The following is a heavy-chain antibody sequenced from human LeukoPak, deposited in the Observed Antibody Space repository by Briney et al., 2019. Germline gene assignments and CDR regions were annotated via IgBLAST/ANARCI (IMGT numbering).Heavy chain of an antibody. Sequence: SETLSLTCTVSGCSISSYYWSWIRQPAGKGLEWIGRIYTSGSTNYNPSLKSRVTMSVDTSKNQFSLKLSSVTAADTAVYYCAREGDDILTGYPARNFDYWGQGALVTVSS. CDR3: AREGDDILTGYPARNFDY. D-gene: IGHD3-9*01. CDR1: GCSISSYY. V-gene: IGHV4-4*07. J-gene: IGHJ4*02. CDR2: IYTSGST.